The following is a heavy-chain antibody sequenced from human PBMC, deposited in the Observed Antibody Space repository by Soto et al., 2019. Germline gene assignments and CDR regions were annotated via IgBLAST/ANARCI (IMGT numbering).Heavy chain of an antibody. Sequence: SETLSLTCSVSGGSISSSNYYWGCIRQPPGKGLEWLGSIYYSGSLYHNPSLKSRVTMSIDTSKKQFSLKLSSVTAADTAVYYCARGWGRIFDYWGQGTLVTVS. J-gene: IGHJ4*02. CDR1: GGSISSSNYY. CDR2: IYYSGSL. V-gene: IGHV4-39*02. CDR3: ARGWGRIFDY. D-gene: IGHD7-27*01.